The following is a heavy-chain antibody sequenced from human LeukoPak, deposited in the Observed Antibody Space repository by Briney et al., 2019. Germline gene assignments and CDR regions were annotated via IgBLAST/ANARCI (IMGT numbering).Heavy chain of an antibody. CDR1: RFAFNTYW. D-gene: IGHD1/OR15-1a*01. CDR2: INRDGGEK. CDR3: TAGPLYYYYYYMDV. V-gene: IGHV3-7*01. Sequence: GGSLRLSCAASRFAFNTYWMSWVRQAPGKGLEWVATINRDGGEKYYVDPVKGRFTISRDNAKNSLYLQMNSLRAEDTAVYYGTAGPLYYYYYYMDVWGKGTTVTVSS. J-gene: IGHJ6*03.